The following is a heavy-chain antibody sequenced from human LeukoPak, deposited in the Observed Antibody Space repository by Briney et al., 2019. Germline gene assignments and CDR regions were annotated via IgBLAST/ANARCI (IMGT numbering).Heavy chain of an antibody. J-gene: IGHJ4*02. D-gene: IGHD3-10*01. CDR1: GFTFSDTW. CDR2: IRSDGSDT. V-gene: IGHV3-74*01. Sequence: GGSLRLSCAASGFTFSDTWMHWVRQAPGEGLVWVSRIRSDGSDTRYAESVKGRFTISRDNAKNTLYLQMNSLRAEDTALYYCARDLSMLRGNNDPIGYFDSWGQGTLVTVSS. CDR3: ARDLSMLRGNNDPIGYFDS.